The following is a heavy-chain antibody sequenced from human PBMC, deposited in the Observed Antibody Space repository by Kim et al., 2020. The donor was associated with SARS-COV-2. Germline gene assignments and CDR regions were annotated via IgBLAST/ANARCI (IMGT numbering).Heavy chain of an antibody. J-gene: IGHJ4*01. CDR3: AREDYYDSSGSFDY. Sequence: SETLSLTCTVSGGSVSSGSYYWSWIRQPPGKGLEWIGYIYYSGSTNYNPSLKSRVTISVDTSKNQFSLKLSSVTAADTAVYYCAREDYYDSSGSFDYCG. D-gene: IGHD3-22*01. CDR1: GGSVSSGSYY. CDR2: IYYSGST. V-gene: IGHV4-61*01.